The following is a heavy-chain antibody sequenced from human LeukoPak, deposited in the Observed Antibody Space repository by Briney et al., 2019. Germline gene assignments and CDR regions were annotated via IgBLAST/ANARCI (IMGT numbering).Heavy chain of an antibody. Sequence: ASVKVSCKTPGYTFTNYGIIWVRQAPGQGLEWMGWISAYNGKTNYAHKIQGRVTMTTDTSTNTAYMELRSLGSDDTAVYFCARWDRATAATFDYWGQGTLVIVSS. V-gene: IGHV1-18*01. J-gene: IGHJ4*02. D-gene: IGHD2-15*01. CDR2: ISAYNGKT. CDR3: ARWDRATAATFDY. CDR1: GYTFTNYG.